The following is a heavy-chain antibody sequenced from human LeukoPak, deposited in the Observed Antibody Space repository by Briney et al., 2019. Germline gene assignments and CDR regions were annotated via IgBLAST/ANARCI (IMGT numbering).Heavy chain of an antibody. CDR3: ARAAVGDAFDI. CDR2: ISSSSSYI. D-gene: IGHD3-16*01. V-gene: IGHV3-21*04. Sequence: PGGSLRLSCAASGFTFSSYSMNWVRQAPGKGLEWVSSISSSSSYIYYADSVKGRFTISRDNAKNSLYLQMNSLRAEDTALYHCARAAVGDAFDIWGQGTMVTVSS. CDR1: GFTFSSYS. J-gene: IGHJ3*02.